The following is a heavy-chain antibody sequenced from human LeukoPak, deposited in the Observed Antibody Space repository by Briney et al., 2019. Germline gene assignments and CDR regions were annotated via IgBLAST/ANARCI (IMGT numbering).Heavy chain of an antibody. CDR1: GFTFSSYW. D-gene: IGHD6-19*01. J-gene: IGHJ3*02. V-gene: IGHV3-7*01. Sequence: QSGGSLRLSCAASGFTFSSYWMSWVRQAPGKGLEWVANIKQDGSEKYYVDSVKGRFTISRDNAKNSLYLQMNSLRAEDTAVYYCARGRAVFLDAFDIWGQGTMVTVSS. CDR2: IKQDGSEK. CDR3: ARGRAVFLDAFDI.